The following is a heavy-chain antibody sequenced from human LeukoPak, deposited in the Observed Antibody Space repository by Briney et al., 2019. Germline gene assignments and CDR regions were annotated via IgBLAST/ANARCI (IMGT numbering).Heavy chain of an antibody. D-gene: IGHD2-2*01. J-gene: IGHJ4*02. V-gene: IGHV4-61*01. CDR2: IYYSGST. Sequence: SETLSLTCTVSGGSISSSSYYWGWIRQPPGKGLEWIGYIYYSGSTNYNPSLKSRVTISVDTSKNQFSLKLSSVTAADTAVYYCARESYCSSTSCYYHLDYWGQGTLVTVSS. CDR1: GGSISSSSYY. CDR3: ARESYCSSTSCYYHLDY.